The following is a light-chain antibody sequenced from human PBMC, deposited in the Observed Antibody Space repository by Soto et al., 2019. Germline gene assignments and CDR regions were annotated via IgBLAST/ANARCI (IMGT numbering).Light chain of an antibody. CDR3: AAWDDSLTGPV. CDR2: TNN. CDR1: TSNIGSNT. J-gene: IGLJ2*01. Sequence: QSVLTQPPSASGTPGQRVTISFSGSTSNIGSNTVNWYQQLPGTAPKLLIHTNNQRPSGVPDRFSGSKSGTSASLAIRALQSEDEADYYCAAWDDSLTGPVFGGGTKLTVL. V-gene: IGLV1-44*01.